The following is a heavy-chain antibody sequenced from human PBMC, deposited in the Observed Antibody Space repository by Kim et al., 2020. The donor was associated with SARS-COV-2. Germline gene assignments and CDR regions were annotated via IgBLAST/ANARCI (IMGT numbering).Heavy chain of an antibody. V-gene: IGHV1-2*02. D-gene: IGHD3-3*01. CDR3: ARERGRFLEWFPFDY. CDR2: INPNSGGT. CDR1: GYTFTGYY. J-gene: IGHJ4*02. Sequence: ASVKVSCKASGYTFTGYYMHWVRQAPGQGLEWMGWINPNSGGTNYAQKFQGRVTMTRDTSISTAYMELSRLRSDDTAVYYCARERGRFLEWFPFDYWGQGTLVTVSS.